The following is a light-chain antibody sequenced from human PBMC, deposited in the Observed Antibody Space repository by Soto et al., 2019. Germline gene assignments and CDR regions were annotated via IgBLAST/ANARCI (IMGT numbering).Light chain of an antibody. CDR2: KAS. Sequence: DIQMTQSRSTLSASVGDRVTITCRASQTINNWLAWYQQKPGKAPKLLISKASTLESGVPPRFSGSGSGTQFTHTTSSLQPDYFGIYYCQQYNGSPVTFGGGTRVEIK. CDR3: QQYNGSPVT. CDR1: QTINNW. J-gene: IGKJ4*01. V-gene: IGKV1-5*03.